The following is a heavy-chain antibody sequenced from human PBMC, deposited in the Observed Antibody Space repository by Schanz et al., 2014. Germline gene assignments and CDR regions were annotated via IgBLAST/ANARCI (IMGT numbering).Heavy chain of an antibody. CDR1: GYTFTNFF. CDR2: IIPVLNIA. D-gene: IGHD6-13*01. Sequence: QVHLVQSGAEVHKPGASLKISCKASGYTFTNFFLHWVRQAPGQGLEWMGKIIPVLNIATYAQRFQGRVTMTTDTSTSTAYMELRSLRSDDTAVYYCARDGVDAAAGGNYWGQGTLVTVSS. J-gene: IGHJ4*02. CDR3: ARDGVDAAAGGNY. V-gene: IGHV1-46*03.